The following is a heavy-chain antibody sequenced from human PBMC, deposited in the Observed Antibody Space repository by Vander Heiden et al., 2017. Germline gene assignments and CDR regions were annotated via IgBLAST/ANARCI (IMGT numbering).Heavy chain of an antibody. CDR2: TYYRSKWYN. CDR3: AREGWTGATYYYYYGMDV. V-gene: IGHV6-1*01. D-gene: IGHD1-26*01. Sequence: QVQLQQSGPGLVKPSRTLSLTGAISEDRGSSNRASWNWIRHSPSRGLEWLGRTYYRSKWYNDYAVSVKSRITITPDTSKNQFSLQLNSVTPEDTAVYYCAREGWTGATYYYYYGMDVWGQGTTVTVSS. J-gene: IGHJ6*02. CDR1: EDRGSSNRAS.